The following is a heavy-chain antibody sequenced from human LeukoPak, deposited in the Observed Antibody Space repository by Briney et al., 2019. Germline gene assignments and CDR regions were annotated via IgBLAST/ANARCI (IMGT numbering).Heavy chain of an antibody. J-gene: IGHJ3*02. Sequence: SETLSLTCTVSGGSISSSSNYWGWIRQPPGKGLEWIGSIYYSGSTYYNPSLKSRVTISVDTSKNQFSLKLRSMTAADTAAYYCARHQGGSGSDASDIWGQGTMVTVSS. D-gene: IGHD6-19*01. V-gene: IGHV4-39*01. CDR2: IYYSGST. CDR3: ARHQGGSGSDASDI. CDR1: GGSISSSSNY.